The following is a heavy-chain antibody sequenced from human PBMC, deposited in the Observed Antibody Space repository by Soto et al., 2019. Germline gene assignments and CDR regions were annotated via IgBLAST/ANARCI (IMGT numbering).Heavy chain of an antibody. CDR3: ASGIQLWQRRINHGYSA. J-gene: IGHJ5*02. Sequence: QVQLVQSGAEVKKPGSSVKVSCKPSGGTFSTYAISWVRQAPGQGLEWMGGIIPMFGTANYAQKFQGRVRITADESTSTAYMEVSSLRSDDTAVYSCASGIQLWQRRINHGYSAWGQGTLVTVSS. D-gene: IGHD1-1*01. V-gene: IGHV1-69*12. CDR1: GGTFSTYA. CDR2: IIPMFGTA.